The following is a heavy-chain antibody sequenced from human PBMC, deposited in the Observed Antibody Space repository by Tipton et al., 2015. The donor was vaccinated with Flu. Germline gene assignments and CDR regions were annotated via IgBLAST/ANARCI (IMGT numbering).Heavy chain of an antibody. D-gene: IGHD3-10*02. CDR3: ARLSYYDVDLKNFYFDH. J-gene: IGHJ4*02. CDR2: IYPSGTT. CDR1: SGSIRSTNYF. Sequence: TLSLTCTVSSGSIRSTNYFCAWIRQPPGKRLELIGSIYPSGTTYYNPSLKSRVTISVDTSKSQFSLKLRSVTAADTAVYYCARLSYYDVDLKNFYFDHWGQEALVTVSS. V-gene: IGHV4-39*01.